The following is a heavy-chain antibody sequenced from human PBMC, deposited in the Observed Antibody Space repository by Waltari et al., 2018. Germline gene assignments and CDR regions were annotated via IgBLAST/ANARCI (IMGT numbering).Heavy chain of an antibody. CDR3: ALDGCGGSCYWFDP. CDR2: VDPEDGET. CDR1: GYTFTDYY. J-gene: IGHJ5*02. V-gene: IGHV1-69-2*01. D-gene: IGHD2-15*01. Sequence: EVQLVQSGAEVKKPGATVKFSCKVSGYTFTDYYMHWVLQAPGKGLEWMGLVDPEDGETINAEKFQGRVTITADTATDTAYMELSSLRSEDTDVYYCALDGCGGSCYWFDPWGQGTLVTVSS.